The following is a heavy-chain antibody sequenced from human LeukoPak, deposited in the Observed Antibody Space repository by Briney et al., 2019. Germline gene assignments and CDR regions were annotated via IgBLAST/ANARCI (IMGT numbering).Heavy chain of an antibody. CDR1: GYTFTSYG. J-gene: IGHJ3*02. D-gene: IGHD1-7*01. Sequence: ASVKVSCKASGYTFTSYGIRWVRQAPGQGLEWMGWISAYNGHTNYAQKFQGRVTVTTDTSTSTVYMELRSLRSDDTAVYYCATSNWNYRALDAFDIWGQGTMVTVSS. V-gene: IGHV1-18*01. CDR3: ATSNWNYRALDAFDI. CDR2: ISAYNGHT.